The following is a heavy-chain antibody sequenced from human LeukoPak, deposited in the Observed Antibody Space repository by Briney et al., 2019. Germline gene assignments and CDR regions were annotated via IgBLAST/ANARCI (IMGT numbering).Heavy chain of an antibody. CDR3: ATDNYGTLDY. J-gene: IGHJ4*02. V-gene: IGHV1-2*02. D-gene: IGHD3-16*01. CDR2: IDPRSGGT. Sequence: ASVKVSCKASGYTFTDYYIHWVRRAPGQGLEWMGWIDPRSGGTRCTQKLQGRVTMTRDTSISTVYLDLSGMTFDDTALYYCATDNYGTLDYWGQGTLVTVSS. CDR1: GYTFTDYY.